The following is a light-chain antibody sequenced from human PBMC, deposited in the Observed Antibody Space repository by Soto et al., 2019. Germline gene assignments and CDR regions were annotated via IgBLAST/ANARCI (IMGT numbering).Light chain of an antibody. CDR1: QSVFTY. CDR2: DAS. V-gene: IGKV3-11*01. Sequence: EIVLTQSPVTLSLSPGERATLSCRASQSVFTYLAWYQQKPGQAPRLLIYDASDRATGIPARFTGSGSGTDFTLTISSLEPEDSAVYYCQHRSNWPGTFGQGTKVDIK. J-gene: IGKJ1*01. CDR3: QHRSNWPGT.